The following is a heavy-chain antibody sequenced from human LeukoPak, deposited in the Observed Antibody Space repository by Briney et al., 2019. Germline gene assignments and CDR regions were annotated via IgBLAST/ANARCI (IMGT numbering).Heavy chain of an antibody. CDR1: GFTFSSYA. V-gene: IGHV3-21*01. J-gene: IGHJ4*02. CDR2: ISSSSSYI. Sequence: GGSLRLSCAASGFTFSSYAMNWVRQAPGKGLEWVSSISSSSSYIYYADSVKGRFTISRDNAKNSLYLQMNSLRAEDTAVYYCARDSYDILTGYRLSFDYWGQGTLVTVSS. CDR3: ARDSYDILTGYRLSFDY. D-gene: IGHD3-9*01.